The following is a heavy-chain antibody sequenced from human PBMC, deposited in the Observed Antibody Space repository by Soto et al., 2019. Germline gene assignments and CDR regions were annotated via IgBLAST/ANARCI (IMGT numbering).Heavy chain of an antibody. J-gene: IGHJ5*02. D-gene: IGHD2-2*01. Sequence: SETLSLTCTVSGGSISSGDYYWSWIRQPPGKGLEWIGYIYYSGSTYYNPSLKSRVTISVDTSKNQFSLKLSSVTAADTAVYYCARHEVVVVPAAMFGRLGWFDPWGQGTLVTVSS. V-gene: IGHV4-30-4*01. CDR3: ARHEVVVVPAAMFGRLGWFDP. CDR1: GGSISSGDYY. CDR2: IYYSGST.